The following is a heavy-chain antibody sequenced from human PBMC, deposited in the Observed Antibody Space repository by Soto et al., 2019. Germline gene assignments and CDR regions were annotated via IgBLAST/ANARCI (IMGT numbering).Heavy chain of an antibody. D-gene: IGHD4-17*01. J-gene: IGHJ4*02. V-gene: IGHV3-73*02. Sequence: EVQLVESGGGLVQPGGSLKLSCAASGFTFSGSAMHWVRQASGKGLEWVGRIRSKANSYATAYAASVKGRFTISRDDSKNTAYLQMNSLRAEDTAVYYCAKDHGATTVTYSTRINWGQGTLVTVSS. CDR2: IRSKANSYAT. CDR3: AKDHGATTVTYSTRIN. CDR1: GFTFSGSA.